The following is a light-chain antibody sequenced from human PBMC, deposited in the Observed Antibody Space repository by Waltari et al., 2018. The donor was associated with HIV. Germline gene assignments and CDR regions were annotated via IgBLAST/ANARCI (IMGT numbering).Light chain of an antibody. J-gene: IGLJ2*01. CDR1: ALPNQY. V-gene: IGLV3-25*03. CDR3: QSADNSSTYKI. CDR2: TDI. Sequence: SYELTQPPSVSVSPGQTARINCSGDALPNQYAYWYQQKPGQAPVLVIYTDIERPSGIPERFSGSSSGTTVTLTISGVQAEDEADYYCQSADNSSTYKIFGGGTKLTVL.